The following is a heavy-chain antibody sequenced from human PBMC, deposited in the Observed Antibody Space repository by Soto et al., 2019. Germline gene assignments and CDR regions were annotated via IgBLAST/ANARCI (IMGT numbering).Heavy chain of an antibody. J-gene: IGHJ3*02. CDR3: VRRNWNDQWGLAFDI. D-gene: IGHD1-1*01. V-gene: IGHV5-51*03. CDR2: IYPYESDT. Sequence: QLVQSGAAVKMPGESLKISCKGSGSSFNNYWIAWVRQMPGKGLEWMGIIYPYESDTKYSPSFQCQVTISVDKSISTAYLQWSSLKASDTVMYSGVRRNWNDQWGLAFDIWGQGTLVTVFS. CDR1: GSSFNNYW.